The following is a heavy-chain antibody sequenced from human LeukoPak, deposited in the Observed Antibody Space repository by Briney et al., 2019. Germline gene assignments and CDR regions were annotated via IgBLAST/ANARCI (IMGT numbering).Heavy chain of an antibody. D-gene: IGHD4-17*01. CDR2: FSSSGSDT. Sequence: GGSLRLSCTVSGFTFGSHVMSWVRQAPGKGLEWVSSFSSSGSDTYYADSVKGRFTMSRDNPKDTLYLQMNSLRDEDTAIYYCAKLVGATVTSDYWGQGTLVTVSS. J-gene: IGHJ4*02. V-gene: IGHV3-23*01. CDR1: GFTFGSHV. CDR3: AKLVGATVTSDY.